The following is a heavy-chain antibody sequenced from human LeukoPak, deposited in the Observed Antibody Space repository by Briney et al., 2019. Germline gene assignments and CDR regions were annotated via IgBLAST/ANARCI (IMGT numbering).Heavy chain of an antibody. J-gene: IGHJ4*02. V-gene: IGHV4-31*03. Sequence: SETLSLTCTVSGGSISTNGYYWGWIRQHPGKGLEFIGYIFYRETTYYNLSLKSRLTMSIDTSKNQFSLHLSSVTAADTAVYYCARVVVGATTGLFDYWGQGTLVTVSS. CDR2: IFYRETT. CDR1: GGSISTNGYY. CDR3: ARVVVGATTGLFDY. D-gene: IGHD1-26*01.